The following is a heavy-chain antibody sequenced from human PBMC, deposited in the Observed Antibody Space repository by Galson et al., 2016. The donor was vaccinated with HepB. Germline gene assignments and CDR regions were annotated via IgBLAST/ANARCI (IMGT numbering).Heavy chain of an antibody. CDR3: AAALDDYYYGMDV. CDR1: GHTFTSYY. V-gene: IGHV1-46*01. CDR2: INPRSSNT. D-gene: IGHD6-13*01. Sequence: SVKVSCKASGHTFTSYYIHWVRQAPGQGLEWMGIINPRSSNTNYAQKFQGRVTMTRDTSTSTVYMQLSRLRCDDTAVYYCAAALDDYYYGMDVWCQGTTVTVSS. J-gene: IGHJ6*02.